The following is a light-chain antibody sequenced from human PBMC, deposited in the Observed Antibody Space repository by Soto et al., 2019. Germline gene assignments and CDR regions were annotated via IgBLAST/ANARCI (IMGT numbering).Light chain of an antibody. CDR2: EVS. J-gene: IGLJ2*01. CDR1: SSDVGGYNY. CDR3: SSYAGDNNVV. V-gene: IGLV2-8*01. Sequence: QSALTQPPSASGSPGQSVTISWTVTSSDVGGYNYVSWYQQHPGKAPKLMIYEVSKRPSGVPDRFSGSKSGNTASLTVSGLQAEDEADYYCSSYAGDNNVVFGGGTKVTVL.